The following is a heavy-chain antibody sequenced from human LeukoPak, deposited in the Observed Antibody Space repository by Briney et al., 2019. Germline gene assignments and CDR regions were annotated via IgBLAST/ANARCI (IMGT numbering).Heavy chain of an antibody. CDR1: GGSIRSHC. V-gene: IGHV4-59*11. J-gene: IGHJ4*02. D-gene: IGHD6-6*01. Sequence: SETLSLTCTVSGGSIRSHCWSWVRQPPGNGLEWIGYIYFSGSTNYNPSLKSRVTISMGTSENQFSLKLSSVTAADTAVYYCARGAAPHYSDYWGQGTLVTVSS. CDR3: ARGAAPHYSDY. CDR2: IYFSGST.